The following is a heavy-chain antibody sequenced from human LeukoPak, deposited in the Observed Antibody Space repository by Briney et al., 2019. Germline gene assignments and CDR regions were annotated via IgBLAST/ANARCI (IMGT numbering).Heavy chain of an antibody. CDR3: AREPPGTLLLSPKLAAAGFFDY. CDR2: IYSSGST. J-gene: IGHJ4*02. V-gene: IGHV4-4*07. Sequence: SETLSLTCTVSDGSISSYYWNWIRQPAGKGLEWIGRIYSSGSTNYNPSLKTRVTMSVDTSKNQISLRLISVTAADTAVYYCAREPPGTLLLSPKLAAAGFFDYWGQGTLVTVSS. D-gene: IGHD6-13*01. CDR1: DGSISSYY.